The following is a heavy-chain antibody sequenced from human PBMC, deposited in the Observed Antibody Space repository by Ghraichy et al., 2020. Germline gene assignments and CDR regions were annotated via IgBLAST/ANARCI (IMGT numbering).Heavy chain of an antibody. D-gene: IGHD6-19*01. CDR2: ISSSSSYI. Sequence: LSITCAASGFTFSSYSMNWVRQAPGKGLEWVSSISSSSSYIYYADSVKGRFTISRDNAKNSLYLQMNSLRAEDTAVYYCAREDSSGWYFDYWGQGTLVTVSS. CDR1: GFTFSSYS. J-gene: IGHJ4*02. CDR3: AREDSSGWYFDY. V-gene: IGHV3-21*01.